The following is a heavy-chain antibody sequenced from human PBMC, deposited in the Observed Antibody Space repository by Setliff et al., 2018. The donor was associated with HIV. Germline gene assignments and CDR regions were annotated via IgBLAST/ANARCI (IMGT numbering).Heavy chain of an antibody. CDR3: ARVEAFGGVSYSYYYMDV. CDR2: ISPYNGNT. V-gene: IGHV1-18*01. D-gene: IGHD3-16*01. CDR1: GYTFANYG. Sequence: ASVKVSCKASGYTFANYGISWVRQAPGQGLEWMGWISPYNGNTNYAQKVQGRVTMTTDTSTSTAYMELRSLRSDDTAVYYCARVEAFGGVSYSYYYMDVWGKGTTVTVSS. J-gene: IGHJ6*03.